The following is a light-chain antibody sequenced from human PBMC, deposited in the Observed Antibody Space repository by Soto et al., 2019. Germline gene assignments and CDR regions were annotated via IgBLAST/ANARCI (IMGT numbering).Light chain of an antibody. Sequence: QSALTQPASVSESTGQSITISCTGTSSDVGGYNSVSCYQQHPGKAPKLMIYDVINRPTWVSDLLSGSKSGNTASLTISGLQAQDEADYYCSSYTSSSTLVFGGGTKLTVL. J-gene: IGLJ2*01. CDR3: SSYTSSSTLV. V-gene: IGLV2-14*01. CDR1: SSDVGGYNS. CDR2: DVI.